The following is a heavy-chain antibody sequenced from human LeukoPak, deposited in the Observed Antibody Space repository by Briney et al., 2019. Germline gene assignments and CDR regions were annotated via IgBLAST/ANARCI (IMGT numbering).Heavy chain of an antibody. CDR2: INHSGST. J-gene: IGHJ4*02. CDR3: ARGSGYSYGYVYY. Sequence: PSETLSLTCAVYGGSFGGYYWSWIRQPPGKGLEWIGEINHSGSTNYNPSLKSRVTISVDTSKNQFSLKLSSVTAADTAVYYCARGSGYSYGYVYYWGQGTLVTVSS. CDR1: GGSFGGYY. D-gene: IGHD5-18*01. V-gene: IGHV4-34*01.